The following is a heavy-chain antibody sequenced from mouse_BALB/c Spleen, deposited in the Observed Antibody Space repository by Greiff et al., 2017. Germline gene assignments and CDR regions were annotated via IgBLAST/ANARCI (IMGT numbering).Heavy chain of an antibody. Sequence: EVKLMESGGDLVKPGGSLKLSCAASGFTFSSYGMSWVSQTPDKRLEWVATISSGGSDTYYHDSVKGRFTISRDNAKNTLYLQMSSLKSADTAMYYYARQSGDCDDMDYWGQGTSVTVSS. CDR3: ARQSGDCDDMDY. D-gene: IGHD3-2*02. CDR2: ISSGGSDT. J-gene: IGHJ4*01. V-gene: IGHV5-6*01. CDR1: GFTFSSYG.